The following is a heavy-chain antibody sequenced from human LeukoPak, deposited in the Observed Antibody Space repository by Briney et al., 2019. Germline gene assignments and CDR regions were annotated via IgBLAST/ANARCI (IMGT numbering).Heavy chain of an antibody. J-gene: IGHJ4*02. V-gene: IGHV3-30-3*01. D-gene: IGHD6-19*01. CDR3: ARAARRGSRWYDGVDY. CDR1: GFTFSSYA. CDR2: ISYDGSNK. Sequence: GRSLRLSCAASGFTFSSYAMHWVRQAPGKGLEWAAVISYDGSNKYYADSVKGRFTISRDNSKNTLYLQMNSLRAEDTAVYYCARAARRGSRWYDGVDYWGQGTLVTVPS.